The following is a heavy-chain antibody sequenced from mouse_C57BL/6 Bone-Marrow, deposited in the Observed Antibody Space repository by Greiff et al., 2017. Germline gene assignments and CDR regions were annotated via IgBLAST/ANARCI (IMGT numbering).Heavy chain of an antibody. CDR2: SFPGDGDT. J-gene: IGHJ3*01. Sequence: VQLQPSGAELVEPGGSVKISCQASGYAFSSYWMNWGKQRAGKGVEWIGQSFPGDGDTNDNGKVKGKATLTADKSSSTAYMQLSSLTSEDSAVYFCARGAYWGQGTLVTVSA. CDR1: GYAFSSYW. CDR3: ARGAY. V-gene: IGHV1-80*01.